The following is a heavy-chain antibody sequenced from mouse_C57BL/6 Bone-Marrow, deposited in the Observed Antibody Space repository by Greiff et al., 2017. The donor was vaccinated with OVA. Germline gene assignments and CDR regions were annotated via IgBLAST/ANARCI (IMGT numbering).Heavy chain of an antibody. CDR2: ISSGGSYT. V-gene: IGHV5-6*01. CDR3: ARPYSNYRYFDV. J-gene: IGHJ1*03. D-gene: IGHD2-5*01. Sequence: EVMLVESGGDLVKPGGSLKLSCAASGFTFSSYGMSWVSQTPDKRLEWVATISSGGSYTYYPDSVKGRFTISRDNAKNTLYLQMSSLKSEDTAMYYCARPYSNYRYFDVWGTGTTVTVSS. CDR1: GFTFSSYG.